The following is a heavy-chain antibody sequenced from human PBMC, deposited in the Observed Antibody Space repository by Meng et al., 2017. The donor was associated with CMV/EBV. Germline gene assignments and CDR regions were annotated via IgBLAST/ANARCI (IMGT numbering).Heavy chain of an antibody. J-gene: IGHJ5*02. Sequence: ASVKVSCKASGYTFTSYDINWVRQATGQGLEWMGWMNPNSGNTGYAQKFQGRVTMTRNTSISTAYMELSSLRSEDTAVYYCARGGHSTTIFGVVIYNWLDPWGQGTLVTVSS. V-gene: IGHV1-8*01. D-gene: IGHD3-3*01. CDR1: GYTFTSYD. CDR2: MNPNSGNT. CDR3: ARGGHSTTIFGVVIYNWLDP.